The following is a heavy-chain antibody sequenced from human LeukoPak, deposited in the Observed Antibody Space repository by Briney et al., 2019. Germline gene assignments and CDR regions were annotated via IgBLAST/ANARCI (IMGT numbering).Heavy chain of an antibody. CDR3: ARRVRGGGRPYYFDY. CDR2: IYYSGST. CDR1: GGSISSSSYY. V-gene: IGHV4-39*01. Sequence: SETLSLTCTVSGGSISSSSYYWGWLRQPPGKGLEWIASIYYSGSTYYNPSLKSRVTISVDTSKNQFSLKLSSVTAADTAVYYCARRVRGGGRPYYFDYWGQGTLVTVSS. J-gene: IGHJ4*02. D-gene: IGHD2-15*01.